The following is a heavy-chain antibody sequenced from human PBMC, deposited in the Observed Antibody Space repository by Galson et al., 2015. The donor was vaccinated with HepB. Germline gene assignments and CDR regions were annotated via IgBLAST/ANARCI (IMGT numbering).Heavy chain of an antibody. D-gene: IGHD1/OR15-1a*01. CDR2: IIPNGGST. CDR3: ARDSGKGAGTGDYYYYMDV. V-gene: IGHV1-69*10. J-gene: IGHJ6*03. CDR1: GGTFSSYA. Sequence: SVKVSCKASGGTFSSYAISWVRQAPGQGLEWMGGIIPNGGSTRYAQKFQGRATMTRVTSTITVYMELSSLRSEDTAVYYCARDSGKGAGTGDYYYYMDVWGEGTTVTVSS.